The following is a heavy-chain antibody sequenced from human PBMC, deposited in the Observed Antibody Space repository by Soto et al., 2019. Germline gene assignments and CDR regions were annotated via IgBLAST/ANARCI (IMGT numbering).Heavy chain of an antibody. CDR1: GDSVSSNSAA. J-gene: IGHJ6*02. CDR2: TYYRSTWYN. V-gene: IGHV6-1*01. CDR3: ARNGGYPYYYYYGMDV. D-gene: IGHD3-22*01. Sequence: PSQTLSLTCAISGDSVSSNSAAWNWIRQSPSRGLEWLGRTYYRSTWYNDYAVSVNSRLTINPDTSKNQFSLQLTSVTPEDTAVYYCARNGGYPYYYYYGMDVWGQGTTVTVSS.